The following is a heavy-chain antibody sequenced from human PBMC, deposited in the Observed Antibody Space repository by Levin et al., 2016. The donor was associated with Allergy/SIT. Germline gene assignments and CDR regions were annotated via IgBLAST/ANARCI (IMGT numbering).Heavy chain of an antibody. CDR2: IYPGDSDT. J-gene: IGHJ5*02. D-gene: IGHD6-13*01. CDR1: GYTFANYW. V-gene: IGHV5-51*01. CDR3: AKFARRNSSPTGDTWFDP. Sequence: KVSCKASGYTFANYWIAWVRQMPGKGLEYMGIIYPGDSDTRYSPSFQGQVTISADKSISTVFLQWSSLKASDSGIYYCAKFARRNSSPTGDTWFDPWGQGTLVTVTS.